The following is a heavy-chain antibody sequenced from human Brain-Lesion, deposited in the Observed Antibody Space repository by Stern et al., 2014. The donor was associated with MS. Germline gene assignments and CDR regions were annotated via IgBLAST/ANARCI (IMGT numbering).Heavy chain of an antibody. V-gene: IGHV3-74*02. Sequence: EEQLLESGGGLVQPGGSLRLSCAASGFTFSNSWMHWVRQAPGKGLVWVSRINRDGSTTTYADSVKGRFTISRDNAKNTLYLQMSSLRAEDTAVYYCTILSGPYDHWGQGTLVTVSS. CDR2: INRDGSTT. J-gene: IGHJ4*02. CDR3: TILSGPYDH. D-gene: IGHD3-10*01. CDR1: GFTFSNSW.